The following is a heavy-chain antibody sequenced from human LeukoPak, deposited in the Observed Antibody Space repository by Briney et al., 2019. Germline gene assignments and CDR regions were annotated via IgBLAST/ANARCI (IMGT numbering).Heavy chain of an antibody. CDR2: IKSDESGR. J-gene: IGHJ3*02. CDR1: GFTFSNYA. Sequence: GGSLRLSCAASGFTFSNYAMSWVRQAPGKGLVWVSRIKSDESGRNYADSVKGRFTISRDNAKNTLYLQMNSLRAEDTAVYYCARGGSPPEALGDTFDIWGQGTMVTVSS. V-gene: IGHV3-74*01. CDR3: ARGGSPPEALGDTFDI. D-gene: IGHD1-26*01.